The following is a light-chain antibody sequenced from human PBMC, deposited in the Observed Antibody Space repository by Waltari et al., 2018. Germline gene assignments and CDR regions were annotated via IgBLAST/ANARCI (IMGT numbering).Light chain of an antibody. V-gene: IGKV3-20*01. CDR3: QKYGTLPAT. J-gene: IGKJ1*01. Sequence: EIVLTQSPGTLSLSSGERATLSCRASQSISIYLVWYQQKVGQPPRLLIYEASSRATGIPDRFSGSGSGTDFSLTISRLEPEDFAVYYCQKYGTLPATFGQGTKVEIK. CDR2: EAS. CDR1: QSISIY.